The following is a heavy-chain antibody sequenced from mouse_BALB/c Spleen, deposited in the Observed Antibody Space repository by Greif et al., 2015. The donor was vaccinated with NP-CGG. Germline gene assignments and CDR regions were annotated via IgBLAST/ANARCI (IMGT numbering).Heavy chain of an antibody. CDR2: IDPENGDT. CDR3: NAWRGNDY. CDR1: GFNIKDYY. Sequence: EVQLQQSGAELVRSGASVKLSCTASGFNIKDYYMHWVKQRPEQGLEWIGWIDPENGDTEYAPKFQGKATMTADTSSNTAYLQLSSLTSEDTAVYYCNAWRGNDYWGQGTTLTVSS. V-gene: IGHV14-4*02. D-gene: IGHD2-1*01. J-gene: IGHJ2*01.